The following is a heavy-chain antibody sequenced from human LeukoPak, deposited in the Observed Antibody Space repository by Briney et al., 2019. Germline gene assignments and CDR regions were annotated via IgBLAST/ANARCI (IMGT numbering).Heavy chain of an antibody. CDR3: AKDGAMVRGVDY. CDR1: GFTFSSYW. Sequence: GGSLRLSCAASGFTFSSYWMTWVRQAPGKGLEWVANIKQDGSEKYYVDSVKGRFTISRDNSKNTLYLQMNSLRAEDTAVYYCAKDGAMVRGVDYWGQGTLVTVSS. V-gene: IGHV3-7*01. D-gene: IGHD3-10*01. J-gene: IGHJ4*02. CDR2: IKQDGSEK.